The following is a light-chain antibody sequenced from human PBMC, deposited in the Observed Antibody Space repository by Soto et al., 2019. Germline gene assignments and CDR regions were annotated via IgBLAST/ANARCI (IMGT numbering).Light chain of an antibody. CDR1: SSDIGGYNY. V-gene: IGLV2-8*01. CDR2: EVT. Sequence: QSALTQPHSASGSPGQSGTISCTGTSSDIGGYNYVSWYQQHPGKAPKLMIYEVTNRPSGVPDRFSASRSGNTASLTVSGLQAEDEADYYCRSFTGSNNLYVFGTGTKLTVL. CDR3: RSFTGSNNLYV. J-gene: IGLJ1*01.